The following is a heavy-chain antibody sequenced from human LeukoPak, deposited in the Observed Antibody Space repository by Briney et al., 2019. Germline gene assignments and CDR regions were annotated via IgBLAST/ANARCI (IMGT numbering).Heavy chain of an antibody. D-gene: IGHD6-19*01. Sequence: ASVKVSCKASGYTFTDYYIHWVRQAPGQGLEWMGWINPNSGDTQKFQGRVTMTRDTSLSTAYMELSRLRSDDTAVYYCARDLFSVATYSYYYYVDVWGKGTTVTVSS. CDR3: ARDLFSVATYSYYYYVDV. CDR2: INPNSGDT. CDR1: GYTFTDYY. J-gene: IGHJ6*03. V-gene: IGHV1-2*02.